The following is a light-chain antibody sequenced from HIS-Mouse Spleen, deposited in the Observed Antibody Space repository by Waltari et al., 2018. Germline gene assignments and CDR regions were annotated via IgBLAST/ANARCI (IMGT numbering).Light chain of an antibody. CDR2: QDS. V-gene: IGLV3-1*01. CDR1: KLGAKY. CDR3: QAWDSSVV. Sequence: SYELTQPPSVSVSPGQTASITCSGDKLGAKYACWYQQKPGQSPVLVIYQDSKRPSGIPERFSGSNSANTATLTISGTQAMDEADYYCQAWDSSVVFGGGTKLTVL. J-gene: IGLJ2*01.